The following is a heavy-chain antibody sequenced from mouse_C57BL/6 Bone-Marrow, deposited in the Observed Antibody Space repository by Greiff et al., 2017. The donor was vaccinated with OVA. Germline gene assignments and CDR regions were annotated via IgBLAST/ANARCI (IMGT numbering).Heavy chain of an antibody. Sequence: EVKLMESGPELVKPGASVKMSCKASGYTFTDYNMHWVKQSHGKSLEWIGYINPNNGGTSYNQKFKGKATLTVNKSSSTAYMELRSLTSEDSAVYYCARRDYGKGYFDYWGQGTTLTVSS. D-gene: IGHD2-1*01. J-gene: IGHJ2*01. V-gene: IGHV1-22*01. CDR1: GYTFTDYN. CDR2: INPNNGGT. CDR3: ARRDYGKGYFDY.